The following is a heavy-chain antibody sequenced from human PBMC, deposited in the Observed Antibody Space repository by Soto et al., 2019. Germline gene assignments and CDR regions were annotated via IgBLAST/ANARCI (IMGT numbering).Heavy chain of an antibody. J-gene: IGHJ5*02. CDR1: CGSISRYY. Sequence: PSETLSLTCTVSCGSISRYYWPCIRQPAGKGLEGIGLIYTRGSINYNPSLRIRVTMSVVTSRNQFSLRLNSVTAADTAVYYCARGAGTTNWFDPWGQGTLVTVSS. CDR2: IYTRGSI. CDR3: ARGAGTTNWFDP. D-gene: IGHD1-1*01. V-gene: IGHV4-4*07.